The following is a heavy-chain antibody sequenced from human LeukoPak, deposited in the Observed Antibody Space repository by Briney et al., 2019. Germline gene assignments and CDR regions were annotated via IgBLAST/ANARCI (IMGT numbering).Heavy chain of an antibody. D-gene: IGHD3-10*01. J-gene: IGHJ4*02. V-gene: IGHV3-30*18. Sequence: QTGGSLRLSCAASGFTFSSYGMHWVRQAPGKGLEWVAVISYDGSNKYYADSVKGRFTISRDNSKNTLYLQMNSLRAEDTAVYYCAKGRLWFGEPTPDYWGQGTLVTVSS. CDR2: ISYDGSNK. CDR1: GFTFSSYG. CDR3: AKGRLWFGEPTPDY.